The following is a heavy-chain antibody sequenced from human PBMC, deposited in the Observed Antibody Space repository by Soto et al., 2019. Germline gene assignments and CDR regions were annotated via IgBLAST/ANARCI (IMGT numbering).Heavy chain of an antibody. V-gene: IGHV2-5*02. Sequence: SGPTLVNPTQTLTLTCTFSGFSLSSSGVGVGWIRQPPGKALEWLAFIYWDGDKRYRPSLKSRLTITKDTSKNQVVLTVTNMDPVDTSTYYCAHAYSNNWYFGYWGQGTLVTVSS. D-gene: IGHD6-13*01. J-gene: IGHJ4*02. CDR1: GFSLSSSGVG. CDR2: IYWDGDK. CDR3: AHAYSNNWYFGY.